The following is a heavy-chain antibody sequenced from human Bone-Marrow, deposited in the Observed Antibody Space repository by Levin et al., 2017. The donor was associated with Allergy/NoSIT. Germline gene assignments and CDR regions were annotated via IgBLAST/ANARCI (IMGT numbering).Heavy chain of an antibody. V-gene: IGHV3-7*01. CDR2: IKQDGSEK. CDR3: AQNDYSNYGYIYQYYGMDV. CDR1: GITFSKYW. D-gene: IGHD4-11*01. J-gene: IGHJ6*02. Sequence: QPGESLKISCAASGITFSKYWMSWVRQAPGKGLDWVANIKQDGSEKYYVDSVKGRFTIFRDNAKNSLYLQMNSLRAEDTAVYYCAQNDYSNYGYIYQYYGMDVWGQGTTVTVSS.